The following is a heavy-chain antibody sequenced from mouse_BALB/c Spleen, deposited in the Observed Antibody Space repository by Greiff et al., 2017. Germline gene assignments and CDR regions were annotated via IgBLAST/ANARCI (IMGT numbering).Heavy chain of an antibody. V-gene: IGHV5-17*02. J-gene: IGHJ4*01. D-gene: IGHD1-1*01. CDR3: ARNSYYYGNAMDY. Sequence: EVQGVESGGGLVQPGGSRKLSCAASGFTFRSFGLHLVRQAPEKGLEWVAYLSSGSSNIYYADTVKGRFTISRDKPKNTLFLQMTSLRSEDTAMYYCARNSYYYGNAMDYWGQGTSVTVSS. CDR1: GFTFRSFG. CDR2: LSSGSSNI.